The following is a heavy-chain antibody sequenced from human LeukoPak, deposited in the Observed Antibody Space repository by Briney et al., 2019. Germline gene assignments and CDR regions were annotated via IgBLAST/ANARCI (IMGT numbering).Heavy chain of an antibody. V-gene: IGHV4-30-4*08. CDR2: IYDSGSA. D-gene: IGHD6-13*01. J-gene: IGHJ4*02. Sequence: SQTLSLTCTVSGGPISSGDYYWSWIRQPPGKGGGWIGYIYDSGSAYYNPSLKSRVALSVDKTKNQFSLKLPSVTAEDTSVHFCARVSSCWGGLFFGGQGTLVTVSS. CDR3: ARVSSCWGGLFF. CDR1: GGPISSGDYY.